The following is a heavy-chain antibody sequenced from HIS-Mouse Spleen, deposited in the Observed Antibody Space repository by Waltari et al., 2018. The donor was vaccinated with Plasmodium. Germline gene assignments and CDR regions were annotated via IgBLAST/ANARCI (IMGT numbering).Heavy chain of an antibody. Sequence: QVQLQQWGAGLLKPSETLSLTCAVYGGSFSGYYWSWTRQPPGKGLEWIGEINHSGSTIYNPSLKSRVTISVDTSKNQFSLKLSSVTAADTAVYYCARVTSSGVYWYFDLWGRGTLVTVSS. D-gene: IGHD3-3*01. CDR1: GGSFSGYY. V-gene: IGHV4-34*01. J-gene: IGHJ2*01. CDR2: INHSGST. CDR3: ARVTSSGVYWYFDL.